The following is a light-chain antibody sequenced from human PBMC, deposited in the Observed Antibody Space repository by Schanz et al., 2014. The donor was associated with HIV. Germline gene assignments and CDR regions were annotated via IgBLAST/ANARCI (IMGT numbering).Light chain of an antibody. V-gene: IGLV2-14*03. J-gene: IGLJ1*01. CDR3: SSKRSGDTTPFV. CDR1: SSDVGGDNY. Sequence: QSALTQPASVSGSPGQSITISCTGASSDVGGDNYVSWYQQHPGRAPRLLVYDVTYRPSGVSNRFSGSKSGNTASLTISGLQAEDEADYYCSSKRSGDTTPFVFGSGTKLTVL. CDR2: DVT.